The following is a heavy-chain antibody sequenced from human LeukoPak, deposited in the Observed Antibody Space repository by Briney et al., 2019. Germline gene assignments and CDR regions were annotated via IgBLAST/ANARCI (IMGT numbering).Heavy chain of an antibody. V-gene: IGHV4-59*01. D-gene: IGHD2-2*01. CDR2: IYYSGST. J-gene: IGHJ6*03. Sequence: PSETLSLTCTVSGGSISSYYWSRIRQPPGKGLEWIGYIYYSGSTNHNPSLKSRVTISVDTSKNQFSLELSSVTAADTAVYYCARGPSIVVVPAASNYYMDVWGKGTTVTVSS. CDR3: ARGPSIVVVPAASNYYMDV. CDR1: GGSISSYY.